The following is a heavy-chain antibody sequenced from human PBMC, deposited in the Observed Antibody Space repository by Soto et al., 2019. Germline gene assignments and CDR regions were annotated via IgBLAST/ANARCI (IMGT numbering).Heavy chain of an antibody. Sequence: SETLSLTCTVSGGSISSYYWSWIRQPPGKGLEWIGYIYYSGSTNYNPSLKSRVTISVDTSRNQFSLRLSSVTAADTAVYYCARAYYETSGYSLDPWGQGTQVTVSS. J-gene: IGHJ5*02. D-gene: IGHD3-22*01. CDR2: IYYSGST. V-gene: IGHV4-59*01. CDR3: ARAYYETSGYSLDP. CDR1: GGSISSYY.